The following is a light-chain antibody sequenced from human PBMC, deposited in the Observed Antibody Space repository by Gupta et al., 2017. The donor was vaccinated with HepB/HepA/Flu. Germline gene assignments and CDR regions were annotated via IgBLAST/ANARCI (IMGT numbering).Light chain of an antibody. Sequence: DIQMTQTPSTLSVSVADRVTITCRATESISSCLAWYQQKPGKDAKVLIYKATNLESGVPSTCCGSGSGTEFTTTISSLQPDDFATYYCRQYNDYLSTFGQGTQVEIK. CDR2: KAT. V-gene: IGKV1-5*03. CDR3: RQYNDYLST. CDR1: ESISSC. J-gene: IGKJ1*01.